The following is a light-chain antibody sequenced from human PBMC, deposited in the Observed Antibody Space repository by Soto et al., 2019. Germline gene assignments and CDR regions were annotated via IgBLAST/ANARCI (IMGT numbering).Light chain of an antibody. Sequence: ILMTQSPSSLSAFVGDRVTITCRASQDIANFLAWYHQKPGKVPKLLIYAASTLQSGVPSRFSGSGSGTDFTLTISSLQPEDVATYYCQKCKVAPFTFGGGTKV. CDR2: AAS. V-gene: IGKV1-27*01. J-gene: IGKJ4*01. CDR3: QKCKVAPFT. CDR1: QDIANF.